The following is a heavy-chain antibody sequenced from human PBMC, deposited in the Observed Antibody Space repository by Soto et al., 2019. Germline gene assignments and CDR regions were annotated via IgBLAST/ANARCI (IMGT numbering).Heavy chain of an antibody. CDR1: GYTFTSYD. Sequence: ASVKVSCKASGYTFTSYDINWVRQASGQGVEWMGWMNPNSGNTGYAQKFQGRVTMTRNTSISTAYMELSSLRSEDTAVYYCARGLEAYDFWSGYYRGYYHYGMNVWGHGTTVTVSS. CDR3: ARGLEAYDFWSGYYRGYYHYGMNV. J-gene: IGHJ6*02. D-gene: IGHD3-3*01. CDR2: MNPNSGNT. V-gene: IGHV1-8*01.